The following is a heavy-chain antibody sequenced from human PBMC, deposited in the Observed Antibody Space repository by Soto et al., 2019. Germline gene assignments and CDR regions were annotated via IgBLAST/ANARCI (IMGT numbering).Heavy chain of an antibody. CDR2: INGGNDKT. D-gene: IGHD3-22*01. V-gene: IGHV1-3*01. CDR3: ARVGYFDSDGFPRPHDY. J-gene: IGHJ4*02. Sequence: GASVKVSCKASGYNFTTYAIYWVRQAPRQRLEWLGWINGGNDKTGYSQRFQGRLTITKKTSATTAFMELSNLRSEDTAVYYCARVGYFDSDGFPRPHDYWGQGTLVTVSS. CDR1: GYNFTTYA.